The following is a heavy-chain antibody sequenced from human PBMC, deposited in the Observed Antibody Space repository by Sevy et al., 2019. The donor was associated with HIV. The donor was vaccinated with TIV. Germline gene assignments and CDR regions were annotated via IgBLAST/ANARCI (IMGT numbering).Heavy chain of an antibody. J-gene: IGHJ4*02. CDR3: ARLIVGADGLDY. CDR1: GFTFSDYY. CDR2: ISSSGSTI. D-gene: IGHD1-26*01. Sequence: GESLKISCAASGFTFSDYYMSWIRQAPGKGLEWVSYISSSGSTIYYADSVKGRFTISRDNAKNSLYLQMNSLRAEDTAVYYCARLIVGADGLDYWGQGTLVTVS. V-gene: IGHV3-11*01.